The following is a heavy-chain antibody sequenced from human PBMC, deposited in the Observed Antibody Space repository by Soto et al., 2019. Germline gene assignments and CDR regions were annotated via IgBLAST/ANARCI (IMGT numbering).Heavy chain of an antibody. J-gene: IGHJ5*02. CDR1: GFSLSNTKMG. D-gene: IGHD6-13*01. V-gene: IGHV2-26*01. CDR2: IFSTDEK. Sequence: QVTLKESGPVLMKPTETLTLTCTVSGFSLSNTKMGVSWIRQSPGGALEWLTHIFSTDEKSYSASLKNRLTIAKDTSKGQVVLTMTNMDPVDTATYYCARLYSGSFGRRFDPWGQGTLVTVSS. CDR3: ARLYSGSFGRRFDP.